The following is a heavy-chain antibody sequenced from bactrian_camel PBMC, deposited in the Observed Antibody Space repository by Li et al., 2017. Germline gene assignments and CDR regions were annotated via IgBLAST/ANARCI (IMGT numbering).Heavy chain of an antibody. Sequence: VQLVESGGGSVQAGGSLTLSCVVSGYTHSSYCMGWFRQPPGKEREGVAASCSTGTSAYADSVKGRFTISQNNANHTAYLQMDNLKPEDTAMYYCAADRYLVLPRLDAPPYNYWGQGTQVTVS. CDR1: GYTHSSYC. CDR3: AADRYLVLPRLDAPPYNY. J-gene: IGHJ4*01. D-gene: IGHD5*01. CDR2: SCSTGTS. V-gene: IGHV3-3*01.